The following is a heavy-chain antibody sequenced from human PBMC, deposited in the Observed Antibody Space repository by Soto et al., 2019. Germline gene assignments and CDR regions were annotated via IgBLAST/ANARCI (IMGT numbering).Heavy chain of an antibody. Sequence: ASVKVSCKASGYSFTSYYMHWARHAPGQGLEWMGIINPSGGSTSYAQKFQGRVTMTRDTSTSTVYMELSSLRSEDTAVYYCARDRADCSGGSCYLHFDYWGQGTLVTVSS. CDR3: ARDRADCSGGSCYLHFDY. CDR1: GYSFTSYY. J-gene: IGHJ4*02. V-gene: IGHV1-46*01. D-gene: IGHD2-15*01. CDR2: INPSGGST.